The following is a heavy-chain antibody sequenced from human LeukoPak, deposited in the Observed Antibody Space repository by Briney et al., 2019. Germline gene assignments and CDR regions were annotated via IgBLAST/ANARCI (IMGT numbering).Heavy chain of an antibody. Sequence: RSGESLRLSCAASGFTFSSYGMHWVRQAPAKGLEWVAVLWYDGSNKYYADSVKGRFTTSGDNSKKPLSLQMNSLRAEDTAVYYCAKDSPNYYDSSGYHPWGQGTLVTVSS. CDR1: GFTFSSYG. CDR2: LWYDGSNK. CDR3: AKDSPNYYDSSGYHP. J-gene: IGHJ5*02. D-gene: IGHD3-22*01. V-gene: IGHV3-33*06.